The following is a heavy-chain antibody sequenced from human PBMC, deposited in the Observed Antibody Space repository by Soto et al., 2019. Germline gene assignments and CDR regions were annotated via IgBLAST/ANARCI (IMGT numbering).Heavy chain of an antibody. CDR2: IVVGSGNT. V-gene: IGHV1-58*01. Sequence: SVKVSCKASGFTFTSSAVQWVRQARGQRLEWIGWIVVGSGNTNYAQKFQERVTITRDMSTSTAYMELSSLRSEDTAVYYCAARTQEEETFDPWGQGTLVTVSS. CDR1: GFTFTSSA. CDR3: AARTQEEETFDP. J-gene: IGHJ5*02.